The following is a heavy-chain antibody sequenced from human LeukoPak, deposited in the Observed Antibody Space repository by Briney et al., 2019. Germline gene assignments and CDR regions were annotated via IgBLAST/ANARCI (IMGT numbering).Heavy chain of an antibody. CDR1: GFTFNNAW. J-gene: IGHJ4*01. Sequence: GGSLRLSCAASGFTFNNAWMSWVRQAPGKGLEWVGRILRKTDGGTTDYAAPVKGRFSISRDDSKNTLYLQMNSLKTEDTAVYYCSTDSYDLWGHGTLVLVSS. CDR2: ILRKTDGGTT. V-gene: IGHV3-15*01. D-gene: IGHD3/OR15-3a*01. CDR3: STDSYDL.